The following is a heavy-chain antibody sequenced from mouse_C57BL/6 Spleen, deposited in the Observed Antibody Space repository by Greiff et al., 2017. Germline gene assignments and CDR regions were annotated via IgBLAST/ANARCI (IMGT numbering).Heavy chain of an antibody. J-gene: IGHJ2*01. CDR2: ISYDGSN. V-gene: IGHV3-6*01. Sequence: ESGPGLVKPSQSLSLTCSVTGYSITSGYYWNWIRQFPGNKLEWMGYISYDGSNNYNPSLKNRISITRDTSKNQFFLKLNSVTTEDTATYYCARVYYGSSYDYWGQGTTLTVSS. CDR3: ARVYYGSSYDY. CDR1: GYSITSGYY. D-gene: IGHD1-1*01.